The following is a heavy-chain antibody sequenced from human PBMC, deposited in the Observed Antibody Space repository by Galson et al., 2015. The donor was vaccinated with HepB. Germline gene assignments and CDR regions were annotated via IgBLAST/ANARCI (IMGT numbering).Heavy chain of an antibody. CDR1: GFTFSNAW. CDR2: IKSKTDGGTT. D-gene: IGHD5-24*01. Sequence: SLRLSCAASGFTFSNAWMSWVRQAPGKGLEWVGRIKSKTDGGTTDYAAPVKGRFTISRDDSKNTLYLQMNSLKTEDTAVYYCTTEVSTGDDGMDVWGQGTTVTVSS. V-gene: IGHV3-15*01. J-gene: IGHJ6*02. CDR3: TTEVSTGDDGMDV.